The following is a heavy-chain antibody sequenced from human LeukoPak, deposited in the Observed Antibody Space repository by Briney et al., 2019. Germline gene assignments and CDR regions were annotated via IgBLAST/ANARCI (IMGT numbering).Heavy chain of an antibody. D-gene: IGHD2-15*01. V-gene: IGHV3-48*03. CDR1: GFTFSSYE. Sequence: QAGGSLRLXCAASGFTFSSYEMNWVRQAPGKGLEWVSYISSSGSTIYYADSEKGRFTISRDNAKNSLYLQMNSLRAEDTAVYYCARYCSGGSCLRDWGQRTLVTVSS. J-gene: IGHJ1*01. CDR2: ISSSGSTI. CDR3: ARYCSGGSCLRD.